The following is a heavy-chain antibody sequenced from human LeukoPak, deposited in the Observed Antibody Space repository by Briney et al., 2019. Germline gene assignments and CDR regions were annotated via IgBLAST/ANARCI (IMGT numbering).Heavy chain of an antibody. CDR1: GGSFSGYY. CDR2: INHSGST. J-gene: IGHJ3*02. Sequence: SETLSLTCAVYGGSFSGYYWSWIRQPPGKGLEWIGEINHSGSTNYNPSLKSRVTISVDRSKNQFSLKLSSVTAADTAVYYCARVKYDFWSGYLDAFDIWGRGTMVTVSS. CDR3: ARVKYDFWSGYLDAFDI. D-gene: IGHD3-3*01. V-gene: IGHV4-34*01.